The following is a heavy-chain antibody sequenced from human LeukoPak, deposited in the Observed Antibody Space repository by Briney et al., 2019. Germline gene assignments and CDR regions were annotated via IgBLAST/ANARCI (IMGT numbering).Heavy chain of an antibody. J-gene: IGHJ4*02. CDR2: ISYDGSNK. D-gene: IGHD6-13*01. V-gene: IGHV3-30*04. CDR1: GFTFSSYA. Sequence: GGSLRLSCAASGFTFSSYAMHWVRQAPGKGLEWVAVISYDGSNKYYADSVKGRFTISRDNSKNTLYLQMNSLRAEDTAVYYCARDDAGQQLVVLDYWGQGTLVTVSS. CDR3: ARDDAGQQLVVLDY.